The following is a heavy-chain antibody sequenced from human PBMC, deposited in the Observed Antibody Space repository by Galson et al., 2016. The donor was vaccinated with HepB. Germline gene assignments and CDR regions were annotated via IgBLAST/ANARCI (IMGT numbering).Heavy chain of an antibody. CDR2: LNQDGGTQ. CDR1: GFMFSKSW. Sequence: SLRLSCAASGFMFSKSWMTWVRQAPGKGLEWVASLNQDGGTQYYLPSVRGRFITSRDNSKSSVYLQMSRLTTDDTALYYCASSVLPSALGFDFWGHGTLVAVSS. J-gene: IGHJ4*01. V-gene: IGHV3-7*03. D-gene: IGHD5/OR15-5a*01. CDR3: ASSVLPSALGFDF.